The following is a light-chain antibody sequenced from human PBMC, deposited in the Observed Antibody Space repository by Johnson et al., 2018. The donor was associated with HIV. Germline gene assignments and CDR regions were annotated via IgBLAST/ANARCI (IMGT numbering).Light chain of an antibody. CDR3: GTWDSSPRTGF. V-gene: IGLV1-51*01. CDR2: DNN. CDR1: SSNIGNNY. J-gene: IGLJ1*01. Sequence: QSVLTQPPSVSAAPGQKVTISCSGSSSNIGNNYVSWYQQLPGTAPKLLIYDNNKRPSGIPDRFSGSKSGTSATLGITGLQTGDEADYYCGTWDSSPRTGFFRTGTKVTVL.